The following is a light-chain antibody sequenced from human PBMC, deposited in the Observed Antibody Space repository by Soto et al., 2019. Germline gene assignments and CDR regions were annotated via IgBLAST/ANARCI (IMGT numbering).Light chain of an antibody. V-gene: IGKV3-15*01. CDR1: QNIGNK. Sequence: EIVMTQSLATLSVSPGGRATLSCRASQNIGNKLAWYQHKPGQAPRVLIYDTSTRAAGIPARFSGSGSETNFTLTIITLQSEDFAVYYCQQYNTWRSITFGQGTRLEIK. CDR2: DTS. CDR3: QQYNTWRSIT. J-gene: IGKJ5*01.